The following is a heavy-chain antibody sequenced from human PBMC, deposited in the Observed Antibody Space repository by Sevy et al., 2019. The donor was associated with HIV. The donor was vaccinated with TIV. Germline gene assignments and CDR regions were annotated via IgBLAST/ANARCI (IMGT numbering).Heavy chain of an antibody. CDR1: GGSISTTDYY. Sequence: SETLSLTCTVSGGSISTTDYYWSWIRQPPGKGLEWIGYIHYTGTTSYNPSLKSRLSRISVDTSRNQFSLTLAFVTAADTAVYYCARGVGGPGVMISFGGVKYGFDFWGQGRMVTVSS. D-gene: IGHD3-16*01. J-gene: IGHJ3*01. CDR2: IHYTGTT. V-gene: IGHV4-30-4*01. CDR3: ARGVGGPGVMISFGGVKYGFDF.